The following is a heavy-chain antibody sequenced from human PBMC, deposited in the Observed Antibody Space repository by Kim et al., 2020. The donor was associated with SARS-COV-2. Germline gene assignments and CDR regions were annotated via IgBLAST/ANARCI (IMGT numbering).Heavy chain of an antibody. D-gene: IGHD6-19*01. V-gene: IGHV3-9*01. J-gene: IGHJ6*02. Sequence: GGSLRLSCAASGFTFGDYAMHWVRQAPGKGLEWVSGISWNSGSIGYADSVKGRFTISRDNAKNSLYLQMNSLRAEDTALYYCAKDTSSGWYKDGMDVWGQGTTVTVSS. CDR2: ISWNSGSI. CDR1: GFTFGDYA. CDR3: AKDTSSGWYKDGMDV.